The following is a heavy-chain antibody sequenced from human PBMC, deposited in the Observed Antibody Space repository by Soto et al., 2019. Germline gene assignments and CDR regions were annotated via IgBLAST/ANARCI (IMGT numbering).Heavy chain of an antibody. CDR3: ARMSYFYDKWYFDL. CDR1: GVTMSYGGYS. D-gene: IGHD3-22*01. V-gene: IGHV4-30-2*06. Sequence: SETLSLTCSVSGVTMSYGGYSWSWIRQSPGKGLEWLGYISHLETTYYNPSFKSRLSLSIERTRNQFSLSLSYMTAADKATYYCARMSYFYDKWYFDLCGRGTMVTVS. CDR2: ISHLETT. J-gene: IGHJ2*01.